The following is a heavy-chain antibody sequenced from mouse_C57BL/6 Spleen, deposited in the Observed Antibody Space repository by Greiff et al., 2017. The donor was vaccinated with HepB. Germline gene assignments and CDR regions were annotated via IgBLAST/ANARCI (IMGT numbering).Heavy chain of an antibody. J-gene: IGHJ2*01. CDR2: INPNNGGT. V-gene: IGHV1-26*01. CDR1: GYTFTDYY. Sequence: EVQLQQSGPELVKPGAPVKISCKASGYTFTDYYMNWVKQSHGKSLEWIGDINPNNGGTSYNQKFKGKATLTVDKSSSTAYMELRSLTSEDSAVYYCARGITTVVAPFDYWGQGTTLTVSS. D-gene: IGHD1-1*01. CDR3: ARGITTVVAPFDY.